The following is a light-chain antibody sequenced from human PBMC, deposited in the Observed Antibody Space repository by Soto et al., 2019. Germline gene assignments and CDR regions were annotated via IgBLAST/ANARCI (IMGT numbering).Light chain of an antibody. CDR2: EGS. V-gene: IGLV2-14*02. Sequence: QSALTQPAAVSGSPGQSITISCIGSNSDIGTYNLVSWYRQHPGKVPKLLIYEGSRRPSGISNRFSGSKSGNTASLTISGLQAEDGADYYCSSYTRTSPRGVVFGGGTNLTVL. J-gene: IGLJ2*01. CDR1: NSDIGTYNL. CDR3: SSYTRTSPRGVV.